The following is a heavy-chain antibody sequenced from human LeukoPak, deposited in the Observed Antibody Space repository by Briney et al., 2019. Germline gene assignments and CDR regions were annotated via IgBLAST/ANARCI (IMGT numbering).Heavy chain of an antibody. V-gene: IGHV3-23*01. CDR2: ISGSGGST. D-gene: IGHD2-15*01. J-gene: IGHJ3*02. CDR3: AKIRGGSWNAFDI. CDR1: GFTFSSYA. Sequence: RGSLRLSCAASGFTFSSYAMSWVRQAPGKGLEWVSAISGSGGSTYYADSVKGRFTISRDNSKNTLYLQMNSLRAEDTAVYYCAKIRGGSWNAFDIWGQGTMVTVSS.